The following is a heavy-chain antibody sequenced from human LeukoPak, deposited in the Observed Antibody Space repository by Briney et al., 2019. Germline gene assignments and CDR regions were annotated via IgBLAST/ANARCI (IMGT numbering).Heavy chain of an antibody. CDR1: GFTFSNYL. Sequence: GGSLRLSCAASGFTFSNYLMHWVRQAPGKGRVWVSRINSDGSGRKYADSVEGRFTISRDNAKNTLYLQMNSLRAEDTAVYYCASASSHRIAAGGDYWGQGTLVSVSS. J-gene: IGHJ4*02. CDR3: ASASSHRIAAGGDY. D-gene: IGHD6-13*01. CDR2: INSDGSGR. V-gene: IGHV3-74*03.